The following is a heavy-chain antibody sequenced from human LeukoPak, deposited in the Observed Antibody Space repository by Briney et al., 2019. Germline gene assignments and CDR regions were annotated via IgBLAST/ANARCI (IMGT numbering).Heavy chain of an antibody. V-gene: IGHV1-18*01. CDR1: GYTFTNYG. Sequence: ASVKVSCKASGYTFTNYGISWVRQAPGQGLEWMGWISAYNGNTNYAQKLQGRVTMTTDTSTSTAYMELRSLRSDDTAVYYCARSFYSYGQYYFDCWGQGTLVTVSS. CDR3: ARSFYSYGQYYFDC. CDR2: ISAYNGNT. J-gene: IGHJ4*02. D-gene: IGHD5-18*01.